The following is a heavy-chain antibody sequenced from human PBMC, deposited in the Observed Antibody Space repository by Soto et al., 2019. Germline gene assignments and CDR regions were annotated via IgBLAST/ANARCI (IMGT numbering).Heavy chain of an antibody. D-gene: IGHD6-13*01. CDR3: AREMAAAGTRGGHYFDY. Sequence: WGSLRLSCAASGFTFSSYAMHWVRQAPGKGLEWVAVISYDGSNKYYADSVKGRFTISRDNSKNTLYLQMNSLRAEDTAVYYCAREMAAAGTRGGHYFDYWGQGTLVTVSS. CDR2: ISYDGSNK. J-gene: IGHJ4*02. V-gene: IGHV3-30-3*01. CDR1: GFTFSSYA.